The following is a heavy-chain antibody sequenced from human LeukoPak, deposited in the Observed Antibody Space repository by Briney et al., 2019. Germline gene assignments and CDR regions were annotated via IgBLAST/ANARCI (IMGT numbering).Heavy chain of an antibody. Sequence: SETLSLTCAVYGGSFSGYYWSWIRQPPGKGLEWIGEINHSGSTNYNPSLKSRVTISVDTSKNQFSLKLSSVTAPDTAVYYCARGVFLRSWFDPWGQGTLVTVSS. CDR2: INHSGST. D-gene: IGHD2/OR15-2a*01. CDR3: ARGVFLRSWFDP. J-gene: IGHJ5*02. V-gene: IGHV4-34*01. CDR1: GGSFSGYY.